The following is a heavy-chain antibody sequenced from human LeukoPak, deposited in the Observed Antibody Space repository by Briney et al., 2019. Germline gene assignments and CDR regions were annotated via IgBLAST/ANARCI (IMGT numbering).Heavy chain of an antibody. Sequence: PSETLTLTCAVYGGSFSGYYWSWIRQPPGKALEWIGEINHSGSTNYNPSLKSRVTISVDTSKNQFSLKLSSVTAADTAVYYCARGRGSAYYYGSGSRYFDYWGQGTLVTVSS. CDR3: ARGRGSAYYYGSGSRYFDY. D-gene: IGHD3-10*01. CDR1: GGSFSGYY. V-gene: IGHV4-34*01. J-gene: IGHJ4*02. CDR2: INHSGST.